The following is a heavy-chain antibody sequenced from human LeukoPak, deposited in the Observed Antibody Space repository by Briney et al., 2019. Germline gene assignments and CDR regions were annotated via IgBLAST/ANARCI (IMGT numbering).Heavy chain of an antibody. Sequence: GGAPRLSRNTSTFTLRSFEKKWVRPAPGEGLGGVSYISTSGTVIYYADSVRGRFTISRDNAKNSLYLQMNSLRAEDTAIYYCARELTRSGPNWFDPWGQGTLVTVSS. CDR2: ISTSGTVI. CDR1: TFTLRSFE. V-gene: IGHV3-48*03. D-gene: IGHD3-3*01. J-gene: IGHJ5*02. CDR3: ARELTRSGPNWFDP.